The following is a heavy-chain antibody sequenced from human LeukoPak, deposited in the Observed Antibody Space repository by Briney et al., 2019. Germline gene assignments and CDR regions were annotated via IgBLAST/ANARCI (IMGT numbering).Heavy chain of an antibody. J-gene: IGHJ4*02. CDR1: GGSISSGGYY. CDR2: IYYSGST. Sequence: SETLSLTCTVSGGSISSGGYYWSWIRQHPGKGLEWIGCIYYSGSTYYNPSLKSRVTISVDTSKNQFSLKLSSVTAADTAVYYCARGTRGDYDYYFDYWGQGTLVTVSS. CDR3: ARGTRGDYDYYFDY. V-gene: IGHV4-31*03. D-gene: IGHD4-17*01.